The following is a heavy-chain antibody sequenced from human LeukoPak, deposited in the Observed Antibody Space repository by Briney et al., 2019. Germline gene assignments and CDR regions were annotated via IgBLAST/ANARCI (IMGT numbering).Heavy chain of an antibody. Sequence: SETLSLTCAVSGDSGASSGSYWAGWFRQPPGKGRGWIGYVYSGGSTKYNSSLGSRVSISTHTSRNHFSRKLSSVTAADTAVYFCTRGGEWLIDFWGRGTLVTVSS. J-gene: IGHJ4*02. CDR1: GDSGASSGSYW. CDR2: VYSGGST. V-gene: IGHV4-61*03. CDR3: TRGGEWLIDF. D-gene: IGHD3-16*01.